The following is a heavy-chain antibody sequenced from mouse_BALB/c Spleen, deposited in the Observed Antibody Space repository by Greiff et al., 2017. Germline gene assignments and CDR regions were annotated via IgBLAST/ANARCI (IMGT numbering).Heavy chain of an antibody. CDR2: INPYNDGT. J-gene: IGHJ4*01. Sequence: VHVKQSGPELVKPGASVKMSCKASGYTFTSYVMHWVKQKPGQGLEWIGYINPYNDGTKYNEKFKGKATLTSDKSSSTAYMELSSLTSEDSAVYYCARIYYDDAMDYWGQGTSVTVSS. V-gene: IGHV1-14*01. CDR1: GYTFTSYV. D-gene: IGHD2-4*01. CDR3: ARIYYDDAMDY.